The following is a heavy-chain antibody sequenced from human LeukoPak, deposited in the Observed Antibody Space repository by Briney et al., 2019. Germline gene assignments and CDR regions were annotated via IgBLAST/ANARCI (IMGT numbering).Heavy chain of an antibody. V-gene: IGHV3-20*01. CDR3: ARDLKYYYDSSGYYTSQGYFDL. D-gene: IGHD3-22*01. CDR2: INWNGGST. Sequence: GGSLRLSCAASGFSFDDYGMSWVRQAPGKGLEWVSGINWNGGSTDYVDSVKGRFTISRDNAKNSLYLQMNSLRAEDTALYHCARDLKYYYDSSGYYTSQGYFDLWGRGTLVSVSS. J-gene: IGHJ2*01. CDR1: GFSFDDYG.